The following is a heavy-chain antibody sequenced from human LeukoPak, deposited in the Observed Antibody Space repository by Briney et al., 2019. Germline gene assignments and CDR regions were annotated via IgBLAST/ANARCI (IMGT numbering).Heavy chain of an antibody. V-gene: IGHV1-2*06. CDR1: GYTFTSYG. CDR2: INPNSGGT. D-gene: IGHD2-15*01. CDR3: ARLSGYQLDY. Sequence: ASVKVPCKASGYTFTSYGISWVRQAPGQGLEWMGRINPNSGGTNYAQKFQGRVTMTRDTSISTAYMELSRLRSDDTAVYYCARLSGYQLDYWGQGTLVTVSS. J-gene: IGHJ4*02.